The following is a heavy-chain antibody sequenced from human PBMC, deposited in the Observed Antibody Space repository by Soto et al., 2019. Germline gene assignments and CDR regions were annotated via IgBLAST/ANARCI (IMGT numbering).Heavy chain of an antibody. CDR1: GFTFSSYA. CDR2: ISYDGSNK. Sequence: QVQLVESGGGVVQPGRSLRLSCAASGFTFSSYAMHWVRQAPGKGLEWVAVISYDGSNKYYADSVKGRFTISRDNSKNTLYLQMNSLRAEDTAVYYCARETGSGWHGYYFDYWGQGTLVTVSS. V-gene: IGHV3-30-3*01. D-gene: IGHD6-19*01. J-gene: IGHJ4*02. CDR3: ARETGSGWHGYYFDY.